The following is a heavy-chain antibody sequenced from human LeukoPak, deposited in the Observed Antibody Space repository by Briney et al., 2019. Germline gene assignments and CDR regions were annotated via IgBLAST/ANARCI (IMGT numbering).Heavy chain of an antibody. D-gene: IGHD3-16*01. CDR2: IRYDGSKK. CDR3: ARAVWPYYFDY. CDR1: GFTFSNYG. V-gene: IGHV3-30*02. J-gene: IGHJ4*02. Sequence: GGSLRLSCAASGFTFSNYGMHWVRQAPGKGLEWVTFIRYDGSKKYYADSVKGRFTISRDNSKNTVYLQMNSLRPEDTAVYYCARAVWPYYFDYWGQGTLVTVSS.